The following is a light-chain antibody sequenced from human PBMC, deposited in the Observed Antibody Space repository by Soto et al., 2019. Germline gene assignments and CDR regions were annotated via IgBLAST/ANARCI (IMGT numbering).Light chain of an antibody. CDR3: SSYTSASTPVV. V-gene: IGLV2-14*01. Sequence: QSALPQPASVSGSPGQSITLSCTGTGSDVGGYNYVSWYQQHPGKAPKVMIYDVSNRPSGVSNRFSGSKSGNTASLTSSGLQAEDEADYYCSSYTSASTPVVFGGGTKLTVL. CDR1: GSDVGGYNY. CDR2: DVS. J-gene: IGLJ2*01.